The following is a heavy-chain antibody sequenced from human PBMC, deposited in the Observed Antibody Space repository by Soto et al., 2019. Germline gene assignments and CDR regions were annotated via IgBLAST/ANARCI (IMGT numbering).Heavy chain of an antibody. CDR1: GFTFSSYG. Sequence: GGSLRLSCAASGFTFSSYGMHWVRQAPGKGLEWVAVIWYDGSNKYYADSVKGRFTISRDNSKNTLYLQMNSLRAEDTAVDYCERDKAAFDIWGQXTMVTVSS. CDR3: ERDKAAFDI. V-gene: IGHV3-33*01. CDR2: IWYDGSNK. J-gene: IGHJ3*02.